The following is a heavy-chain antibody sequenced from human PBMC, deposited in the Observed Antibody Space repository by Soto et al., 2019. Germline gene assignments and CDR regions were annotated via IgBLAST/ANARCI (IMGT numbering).Heavy chain of an antibody. J-gene: IGHJ6*02. V-gene: IGHV3-23*01. CDR1: GFTFSSYA. CDR3: AKASDIRLSSSGPYDYYGMDV. CDR2: ISGSGGST. Sequence: PVGSLRLSCAASGFTFSSYAMSWVRQAPGKGLEWVSAISGSGGSTYYADSVKGRFTISRDNSKNTLYLQMNSLRAEDTAVYYCAKASDIRLSSSGPYDYYGMDVWGQGTTVTVSS. D-gene: IGHD6-6*01.